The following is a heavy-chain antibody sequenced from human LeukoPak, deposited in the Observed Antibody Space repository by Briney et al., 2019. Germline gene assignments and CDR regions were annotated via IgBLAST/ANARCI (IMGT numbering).Heavy chain of an antibody. CDR2: ISGSGGST. CDR1: GFTFSSYA. D-gene: IGHD5-12*01. CDR3: AKDLVSRRRNIVATPANY. V-gene: IGHV3-23*01. Sequence: PGGTLRLSCAASGFTFSSYAMSWVRQAPGKGLEWVSAISGSGGSTYYADSVKGRFTISRDNSKNTLYLQMNSLRAEDTAVYYCAKDLVSRRRNIVATPANYWGQGTLVTVSS. J-gene: IGHJ4*02.